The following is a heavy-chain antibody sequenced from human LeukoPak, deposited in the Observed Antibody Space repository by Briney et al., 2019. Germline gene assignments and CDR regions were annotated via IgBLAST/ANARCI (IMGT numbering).Heavy chain of an antibody. V-gene: IGHV4-59*01. CDR2: IYYSGST. CDR3: ARGMQQLYHFDS. J-gene: IGHJ4*02. D-gene: IGHD6-13*01. CDR1: GGSISSYY. Sequence: SETLSLTCTVSGGSISSYYWSWIRQPPGKGLEWIGYIYYSGSTNYNPSLKSRVTISVDTSKNQFSLKLLSVTAADTAVYYCARGMQQLYHFDSWGRGTLVTVSS.